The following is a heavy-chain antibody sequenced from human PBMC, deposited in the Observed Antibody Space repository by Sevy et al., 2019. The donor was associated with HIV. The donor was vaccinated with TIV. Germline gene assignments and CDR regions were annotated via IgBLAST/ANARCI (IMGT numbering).Heavy chain of an antibody. D-gene: IGHD6-19*01. CDR3: ARGSELLSYSSGWFFDY. Sequence: SQTLSLTCAISGDSVSSISAAWHWIRQSPSRGLERLGRTYYRSKWYNDYAVSMKSRISISPDTSKYQFSLHLNSVTPEDTAVYYCARGSELLSYSSGWFFDYWGQGTLVTVSS. CDR2: TYYRSKWYN. J-gene: IGHJ4*02. CDR1: GDSVSSISAA. V-gene: IGHV6-1*01.